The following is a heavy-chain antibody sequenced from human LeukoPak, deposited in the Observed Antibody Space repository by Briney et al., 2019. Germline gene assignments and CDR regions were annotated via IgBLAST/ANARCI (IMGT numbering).Heavy chain of an antibody. Sequence: GGSLRLSCAASGFTFSSYWMGWVRQAPGKGLEWVANIKQDGSEKYYVDSVKGRFTISRDNAKNSLYLQMNSLRAEDTAVYYCAREGVPAALYYYMDVWGKGTTVTVSS. J-gene: IGHJ6*03. CDR1: GFTFSSYW. V-gene: IGHV3-7*01. CDR3: AREGVPAALYYYMDV. D-gene: IGHD2-2*01. CDR2: IKQDGSEK.